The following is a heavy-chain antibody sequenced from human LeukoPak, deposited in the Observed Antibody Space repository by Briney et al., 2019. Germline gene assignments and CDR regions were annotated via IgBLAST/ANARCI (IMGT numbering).Heavy chain of an antibody. CDR3: ARDKLPYYYDSSGTEYNWFDP. D-gene: IGHD3-22*01. CDR1: GYTFTSYY. V-gene: IGHV1-46*01. CDR2: INPSGGST. J-gene: IGHJ5*02. Sequence: ASVKVSCKASGYTFTSYYMHWVRQAPGQGLEWMGIINPSGGSTSYAQKFQGRVTMTRDTSTSTVYMELSSLRSEDTAVYYCARDKLPYYYDSSGTEYNWFDPWGQGTLVTVSS.